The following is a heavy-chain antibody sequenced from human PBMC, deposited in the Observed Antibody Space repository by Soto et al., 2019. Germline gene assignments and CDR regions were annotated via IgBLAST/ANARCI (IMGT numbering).Heavy chain of an antibody. Sequence: QVQLVESGGGVVQPGRSLRLSCAASGFTFSSYGMHWVRQAPGKGLEWVAVISYDGSNKYYADSVKGRFTISRDNSKNTLYLQMNSLRAEDTAVYYCATLGPETDYWGQGTLVTVSS. CDR3: ATLGPETDY. CDR1: GFTFSSYG. J-gene: IGHJ4*02. CDR2: ISYDGSNK. V-gene: IGHV3-30*03.